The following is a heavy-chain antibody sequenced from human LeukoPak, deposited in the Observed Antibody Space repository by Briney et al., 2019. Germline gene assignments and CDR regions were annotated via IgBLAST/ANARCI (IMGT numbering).Heavy chain of an antibody. CDR3: ARDLAAAGTCDY. V-gene: IGHV3-9*01. D-gene: IGHD6-13*01. CDR1: GFTFDDYA. CDR2: ISWNSGSI. Sequence: GGSLRLSCAASGFTFDDYAMHWVRQAPGKGLEWVSGISWNSGSIGYADSVKGRFTISRDNAKNSLYLQMNSLRSDDTAVYYCARDLAAAGTCDYWGQGTLVTVSS. J-gene: IGHJ4*02.